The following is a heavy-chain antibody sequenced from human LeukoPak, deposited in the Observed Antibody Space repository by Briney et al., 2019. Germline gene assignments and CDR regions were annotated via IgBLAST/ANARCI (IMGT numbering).Heavy chain of an antibody. CDR1: GDSVSSNSAA. Sequence: SQTLSLTCAISGDSVSSNSAAWNWTRQSPSRGLEWLGRTYYRSKWYTEYAVSVKSRITINPDTSKNQFSLQLSSVNPEDTAVYYCARLGSGSNYWGQGTLVTVPS. D-gene: IGHD3-10*01. CDR2: TYYRSKWYT. CDR3: ARLGSGSNY. V-gene: IGHV6-1*01. J-gene: IGHJ4*02.